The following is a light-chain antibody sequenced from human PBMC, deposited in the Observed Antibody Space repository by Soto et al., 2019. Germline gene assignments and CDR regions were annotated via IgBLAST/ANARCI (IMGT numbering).Light chain of an antibody. CDR1: NIGSKS. J-gene: IGLJ2*01. Sequence: SYELTQPPSVSVAPGKTARITCGGTNIGSKSVHWYQQKPGQAPVLVIYYDSDRPSGIPERFSGSNSANTATLTISRVEAGDEADYYCQVWDSRSDHPGVFGGGTKLTVL. CDR2: YDS. V-gene: IGLV3-21*04. CDR3: QVWDSRSDHPGV.